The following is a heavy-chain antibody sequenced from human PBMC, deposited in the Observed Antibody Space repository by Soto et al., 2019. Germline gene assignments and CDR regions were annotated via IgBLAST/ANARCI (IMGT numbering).Heavy chain of an antibody. CDR2: INPNSGGT. J-gene: IGHJ4*02. V-gene: IGHV1-2*04. Sequence: GASVKVSCKASGYTFNGYYMHWVRQAPGQGLEWMGWINPNSGGTNYAQKFQGWVTMTRDTSISTAYMELSRLRSDDTAVYYCAREGGPDYGDQELNYWAQGTLVNVSS. D-gene: IGHD4-17*01. CDR1: GYTFNGYY. CDR3: AREGGPDYGDQELNY.